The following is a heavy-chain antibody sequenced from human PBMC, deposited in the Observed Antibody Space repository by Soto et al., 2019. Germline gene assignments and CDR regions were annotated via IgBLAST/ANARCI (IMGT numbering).Heavy chain of an antibody. D-gene: IGHD6-19*01. V-gene: IGHV4-34*01. CDR2: INHSGST. Sequence: QVQLQQWGAGLLKPSETLSLTCAVYGGSFSGYYWSWIRQPPGKGLEWIGEINHSGSTNYNPSLKSRVTISVDTSKNQCSLKLSSVTAADTAVYYCARAGYSSGWFFEDYWGQGTLVTVSS. CDR3: ARAGYSSGWFFEDY. CDR1: GGSFSGYY. J-gene: IGHJ4*02.